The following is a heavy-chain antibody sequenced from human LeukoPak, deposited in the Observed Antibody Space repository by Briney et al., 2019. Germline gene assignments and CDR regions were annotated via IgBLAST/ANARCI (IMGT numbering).Heavy chain of an antibody. J-gene: IGHJ6*03. CDR2: ISSSSSTI. CDR1: GFTFSSYS. V-gene: IGHV3-48*01. D-gene: IGHD6-19*01. CDR3: ARESVYSSGWYVSTFYYYYMDV. Sequence: GGSLRLSCAASGFTFSSYSMNWVRQAPGKGLEWVSYISSSSSTIYYADSVKGRFTISRDNAKNSLYLQMNSLRAEDTAVYYCARESVYSSGWYVSTFYYYYMDVWGKGTTVTVSS.